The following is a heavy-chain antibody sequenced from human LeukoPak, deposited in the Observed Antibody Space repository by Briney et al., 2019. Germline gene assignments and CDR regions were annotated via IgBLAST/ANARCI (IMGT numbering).Heavy chain of an antibody. Sequence: GGSLRLSCAASGFTFSSYGMHWVRQAPGKGLEWVAFIRYDGSNKYYADSVKGRFTISRDNSKNTLYVQMNSLRAEDTAVYYCARYRPAAGFRFFDYWGQGTLVTVSS. CDR1: GFTFSSYG. D-gene: IGHD6-13*01. J-gene: IGHJ4*02. V-gene: IGHV3-30*02. CDR3: ARYRPAAGFRFFDY. CDR2: IRYDGSNK.